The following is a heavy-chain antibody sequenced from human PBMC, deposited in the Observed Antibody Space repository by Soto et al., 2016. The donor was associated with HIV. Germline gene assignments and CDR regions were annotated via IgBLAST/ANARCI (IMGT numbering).Heavy chain of an antibody. J-gene: IGHJ4*02. CDR2: INPNSGAT. Sequence: QVQLVQSGAEVKKPGASVKVSCKASGNTFTGYYMHWVRQAPGQGLEWMGWINPNSGATNYAQKFQGRVTMTGDTSISTAYMELSRLRSDDTAVYYCARDGAAPDILTGLDYWGQGTLATVSS. D-gene: IGHD3-9*01. V-gene: IGHV1-2*02. CDR1: GNTFTGYY. CDR3: ARDGAAPDILTGLDY.